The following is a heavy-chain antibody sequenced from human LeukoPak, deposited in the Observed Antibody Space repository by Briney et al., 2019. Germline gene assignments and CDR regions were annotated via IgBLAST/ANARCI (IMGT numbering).Heavy chain of an antibody. Sequence: SETLSLTCTVSGGSICGSYWSWIRQPPGKGLEWIAYMYNSGSTNYNPSLKSRVTISVDTSKNQFSLKLSSVTAADTAVYYCARGQGYSYGSYDAFDIWGQGTMVTVSS. D-gene: IGHD5-18*01. CDR2: MYNSGST. J-gene: IGHJ3*02. CDR1: GGSICGSY. V-gene: IGHV4-59*01. CDR3: ARGQGYSYGSYDAFDI.